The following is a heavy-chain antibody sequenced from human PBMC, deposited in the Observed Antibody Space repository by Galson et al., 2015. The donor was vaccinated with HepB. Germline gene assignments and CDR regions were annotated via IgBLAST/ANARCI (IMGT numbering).Heavy chain of an antibody. CDR3: AKDISYSSSSIDC. D-gene: IGHD6-13*01. J-gene: IGHJ4*02. Sequence: SLRLSCAASGFTFGDYAIHWVRLAPGKGLEWVSGITWNSGSVGYADSVKGRFTISRDNAKNSLYPQMSSLRAEDTALYYCAKDISYSSSSIDCWGQGTLVTVSS. CDR1: GFTFGDYA. CDR2: ITWNSGSV. V-gene: IGHV3-9*01.